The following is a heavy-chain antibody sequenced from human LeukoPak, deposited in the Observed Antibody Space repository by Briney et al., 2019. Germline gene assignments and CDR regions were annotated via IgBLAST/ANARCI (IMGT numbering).Heavy chain of an antibody. J-gene: IGHJ6*02. CDR2: INPNSGGT. CDR3: ASSPVAGTVYYYYGMDV. D-gene: IGHD6-19*01. V-gene: IGHV1-2*02. Sequence: ASVKVSCKASGYTFTGYYMHWVRQAPGQGLEWMGWINPNSGGTNYAQKFQGRVTITADKSTSTAYMELSSLRSEDTAVYYCASSPVAGTVYYYYGMDVWGQGTTVTVSS. CDR1: GYTFTGYY.